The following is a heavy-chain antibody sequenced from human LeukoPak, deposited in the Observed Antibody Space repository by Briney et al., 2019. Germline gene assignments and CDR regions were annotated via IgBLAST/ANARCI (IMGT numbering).Heavy chain of an antibody. D-gene: IGHD6-13*01. CDR2: ISWNSGSI. CDR1: GSTFDDYA. V-gene: IGHV3-9*01. Sequence: GGSLRLSCAASGSTFDDYAMHWVRQAPGKGLEWVSGISWNSGSIGYADSVKGRFTISRDNAKNSLYLQMNSLRAEDTALYYCAKDIEGAAAGTLNYWGQGTLVTVSS. CDR3: AKDIEGAAAGTLNY. J-gene: IGHJ4*02.